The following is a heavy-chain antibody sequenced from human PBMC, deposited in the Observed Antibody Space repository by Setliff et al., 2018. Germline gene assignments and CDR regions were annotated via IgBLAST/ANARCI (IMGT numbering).Heavy chain of an antibody. V-gene: IGHV1-69*08. Sequence: SVKVSCKASGGTFSIYTISWVRQAPGQGLEWMGRIIPIFGTANYAQKFQGRVTITADKSTSTAYMELSSLRSEDTAVYYCATNAGRSSSWYPRRPGEGHAFGIWGQGTTVTVSS. CDR3: ATNAGRSSSWYPRRPGEGHAFGI. CDR1: GGTFSIYT. CDR2: IIPIFGTA. J-gene: IGHJ3*02. D-gene: IGHD6-13*01.